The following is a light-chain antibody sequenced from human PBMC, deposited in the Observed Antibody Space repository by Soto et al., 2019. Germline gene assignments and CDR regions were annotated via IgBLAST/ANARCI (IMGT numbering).Light chain of an antibody. CDR2: GAS. J-gene: IGKJ5*01. Sequence: EIVLTQSPGTLSLSPGERATLSCRASQSVSKSYLAWYQQKPGQAPRLLIYGASSRATGIPDRFSGSGSGTDITLTISRLEPEDLSVYYCQQYGSSPPITFGQGTRLEIK. CDR3: QQYGSSPPIT. CDR1: QSVSKSY. V-gene: IGKV3-20*01.